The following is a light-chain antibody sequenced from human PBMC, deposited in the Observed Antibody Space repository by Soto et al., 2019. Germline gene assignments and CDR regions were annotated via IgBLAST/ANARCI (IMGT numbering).Light chain of an antibody. V-gene: IGLV2-11*01. CDR3: CSYAGSYTRL. J-gene: IGLJ2*01. CDR1: SSDVGSYNY. CDR2: DVN. Sequence: QSALTQPRSVSGSPGQSVTISCTGTSSDVGSYNYVSWYQQHPGKAPKLMIYDVNKRPSGVPDRFSGSKSGNTASLTISGLQAEDEADYYCCSYAGSYTRLFGGGTKVTVL.